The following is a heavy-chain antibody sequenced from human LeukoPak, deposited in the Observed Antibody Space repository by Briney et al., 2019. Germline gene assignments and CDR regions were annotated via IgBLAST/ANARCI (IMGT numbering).Heavy chain of an antibody. Sequence: SETLSLTCTVSGGSISSYYWSWIRQPPGKGLEWIGYIYYSGSTNYNPSLKSRVTISVDTSKNQFSLKLSSVTAADTAVYYCARQSGEWAFDIWGQGTMVTVSS. V-gene: IGHV4-59*08. D-gene: IGHD3-10*01. J-gene: IGHJ3*02. CDR2: IYYSGST. CDR3: ARQSGEWAFDI. CDR1: GGSISSYY.